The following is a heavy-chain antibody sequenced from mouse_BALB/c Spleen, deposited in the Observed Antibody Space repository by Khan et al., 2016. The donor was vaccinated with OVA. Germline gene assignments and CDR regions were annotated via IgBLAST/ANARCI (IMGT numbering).Heavy chain of an antibody. CDR3: ARTTVRYAFVY. Sequence: EVKLEVSGPSLVKPSQTLSLTCSVTGDSITSGYWSWIRKFPGNKLEYMAYIIYSGNTYYNPSLKSRLFITPHTTKNQYYLQLNSVTTEATATYYCARTTVRYAFVYGGQGTLFTVSA. CDR1: GDSITSGY. D-gene: IGHD2-14*01. V-gene: IGHV3-8*02. J-gene: IGHJ3*01. CDR2: IIYSGNT.